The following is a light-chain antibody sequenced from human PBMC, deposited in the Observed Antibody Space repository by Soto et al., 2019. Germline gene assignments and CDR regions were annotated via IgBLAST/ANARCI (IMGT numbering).Light chain of an antibody. CDR3: QQYNNWT. J-gene: IGKJ1*01. CDR1: KSVSSK. CDR2: GAS. Sequence: EIVMTQSPATLSVSPGERATLSCRASKSVSSKLAWYQQKPGQAPRLLIYGASTRATGIPARFSGSGSGTEFTLTISSPQSEDFAVYYCQQYNNWTFGQGTKVDIK. V-gene: IGKV3-15*01.